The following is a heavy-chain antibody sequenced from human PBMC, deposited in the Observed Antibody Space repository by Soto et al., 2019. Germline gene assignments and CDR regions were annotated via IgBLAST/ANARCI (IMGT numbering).Heavy chain of an antibody. CDR3: AKDIRFLEWLSHYAFDI. V-gene: IGHV3-23*01. D-gene: IGHD3-3*01. CDR2: ISGSGGST. CDR1: GFTFSSYA. Sequence: GGSLRLSCAASGFTFSSYAMSWVRQAPGKGLEWVSAISGSGGSTYYADSVKGRFTISRDNSKNTLYLQMNSLRAEDTAVYYCAKDIRFLEWLSHYAFDIWGQGTMVTVSS. J-gene: IGHJ3*02.